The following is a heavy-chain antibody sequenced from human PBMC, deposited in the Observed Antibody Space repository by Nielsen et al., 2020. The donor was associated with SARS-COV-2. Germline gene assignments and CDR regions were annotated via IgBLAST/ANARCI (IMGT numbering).Heavy chain of an antibody. J-gene: IGHJ4*02. D-gene: IGHD5-12*01. CDR2: ISSSSANI. V-gene: IGHV3-48*02. Sequence: GESLKISCRASGFSFCIYSMNWVRPAPGKGLEWVAYISSSSANIHYAASVNGRFTVSRDNAKNSLYLQMNNLRDEDTAVYYCASDPSYASSWLHYFDFWGQGTLVTVSS. CDR3: ASDPSYASSWLHYFDF. CDR1: GFSFCIYS.